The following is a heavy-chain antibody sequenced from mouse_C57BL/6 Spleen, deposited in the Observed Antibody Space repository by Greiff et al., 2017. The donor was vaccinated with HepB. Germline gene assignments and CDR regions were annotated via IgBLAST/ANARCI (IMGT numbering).Heavy chain of an antibody. CDR1: GFTFSSYA. CDR2: ISDGGSYT. V-gene: IGHV5-4*01. J-gene: IGHJ2*01. CDR3: ARERLTVVATDYFDY. Sequence: EVQLVESGGGLVKPGGSLKLSCAASGFTFSSYAMSWVRQTPEKRLEWVATISDGGSYTYYPDNVKGRFTISRDNAKNNLYLQMSHLKSEDTAMYYCARERLTVVATDYFDYWGQGTTLTVSS. D-gene: IGHD1-1*01.